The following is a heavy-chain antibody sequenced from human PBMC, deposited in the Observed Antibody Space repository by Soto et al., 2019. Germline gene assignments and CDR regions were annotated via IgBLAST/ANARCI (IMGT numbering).Heavy chain of an antibody. CDR2: IGSNSGGI. J-gene: IGHJ4*02. Sequence: LQLVESGGGLVQPGRSLRLSCADSGFTFGDSAMHWVRQPPGKGLEWVSGIGSNSGGIGYADSVNSRFNISRDKGQNSLYLQMNSLRAEDTALYYCAKGLSEGYFDYWGQGTLVTVSS. CDR1: GFTFGDSA. CDR3: AKGLSEGYFDY. V-gene: IGHV3-9*01.